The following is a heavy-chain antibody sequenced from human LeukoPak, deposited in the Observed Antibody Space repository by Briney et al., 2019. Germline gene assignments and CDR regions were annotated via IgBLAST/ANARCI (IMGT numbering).Heavy chain of an antibody. D-gene: IGHD2-2*02. J-gene: IGHJ4*02. V-gene: IGHV3-73*01. CDR1: GFTFSGSA. Sequence: PGGSLRLSCAASGFTFSGSAMHWVRQASGKRLEWVGRIRSKANSYATAYAASVKGRFTISRDDSKNTAYLQMNSLKTEDTAVYYCTSRGDPYCSSTSCYNYWGQGTLVTVSS. CDR2: IRSKANSYAT. CDR3: TSRGDPYCSSTSCYNY.